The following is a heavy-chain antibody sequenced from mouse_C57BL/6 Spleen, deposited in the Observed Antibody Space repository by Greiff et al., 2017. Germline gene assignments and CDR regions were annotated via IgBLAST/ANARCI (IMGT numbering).Heavy chain of an antibody. Sequence: EESGPGLVKPSQSLSLTCSVTGYSITGGYYWNWIRQFPGNKLEWMGYISYDGSNNYNPSLKNRISITRDTSKNQFFLKLNSVTTEDTATYYCAREGAYWGQGTLVTVSA. CDR3: AREGAY. J-gene: IGHJ3*01. CDR2: ISYDGSN. CDR1: GYSITGGYY. V-gene: IGHV3-6*01.